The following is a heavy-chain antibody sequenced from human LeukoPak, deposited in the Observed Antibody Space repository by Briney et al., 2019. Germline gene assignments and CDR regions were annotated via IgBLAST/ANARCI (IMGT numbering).Heavy chain of an antibody. CDR1: GFTFSSYG. V-gene: IGHV3-33*06. D-gene: IGHD4-17*01. CDR3: AKDRDYYGDYIFDY. J-gene: IGHJ4*02. Sequence: PGGSLRLSCAASGFTFSSYGMHWVRQAPGKGLEWVAVIWYDGSNKYYADSVKGRFTISRDNSKNTLYLQMNSLRAEDTAVYYCAKDRDYYGDYIFDYWGQGTLVTVSS. CDR2: IWYDGSNK.